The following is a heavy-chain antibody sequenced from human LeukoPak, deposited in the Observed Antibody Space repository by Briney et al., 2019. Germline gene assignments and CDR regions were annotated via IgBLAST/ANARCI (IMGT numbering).Heavy chain of an antibody. V-gene: IGHV4-61*05. J-gene: IGHJ4*02. CDR1: GGSISSSSYY. Sequence: SETLSLTCTVSGGSISSSSYYWGWFRQPPGKGLEWIGYIYYSGSTNYNPSLKSRVTISVDTSKNQFSLKLSSVTAADTAVYYCARSGYSSSWYGYWGQGTLVTVSS. CDR3: ARSGYSSSWYGY. CDR2: IYYSGST. D-gene: IGHD6-13*01.